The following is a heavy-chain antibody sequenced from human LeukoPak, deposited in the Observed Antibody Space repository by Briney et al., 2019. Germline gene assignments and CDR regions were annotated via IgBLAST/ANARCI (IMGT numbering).Heavy chain of an antibody. J-gene: IGHJ5*02. CDR1: GGTFSSYA. V-gene: IGHV1-69*13. CDR3: ASGYDFWSGYYSGGYWFDP. Sequence: GASVKVSCKASGGTFSSYAISWVRQAPGQGLEWMGGIIPIFGTANYAQKFQGRVTITADESTSTAYMELRSLRSEDTAVYYCASGYDFWSGYYSGGYWFDPWGQGTLVTVSS. CDR2: IIPIFGTA. D-gene: IGHD3-3*01.